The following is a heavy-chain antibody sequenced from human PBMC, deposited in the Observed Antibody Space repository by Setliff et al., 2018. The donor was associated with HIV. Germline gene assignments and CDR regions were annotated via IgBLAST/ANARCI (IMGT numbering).Heavy chain of an antibody. Sequence: GGSLRLSCAASGFTFSSYSMNWVRQAPGKGLEWISYNGIINGAKHYADSMEGRFTISRDDAKNSLYLQMDSLRAEDTAVYYCVRERDWAFDYWGQGILVTVSS. CDR2: NGIINGAK. CDR1: GFTFSSYS. D-gene: IGHD3-9*01. CDR3: VRERDWAFDY. J-gene: IGHJ4*02. V-gene: IGHV3-48*01.